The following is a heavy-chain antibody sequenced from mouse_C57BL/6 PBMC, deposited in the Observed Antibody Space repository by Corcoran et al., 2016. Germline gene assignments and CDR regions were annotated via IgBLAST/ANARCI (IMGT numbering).Heavy chain of an antibody. D-gene: IGHD1-1*01. V-gene: IGHV1-26*01. CDR3: ASDYGSSYWVAY. CDR1: GYTFTDYY. CDR2: INPNNGGT. J-gene: IGHJ3*01. Sequence: EVQLQQSGPELVKPGASVKISCKASGYTFTDYYMNWVKQSHGKSLEWIGDINPNNGGTSYNQKFKGKATLTVDKSSSTAYMELRSLTSEDSAVYYCASDYGSSYWVAYWGQGTLVTVSA.